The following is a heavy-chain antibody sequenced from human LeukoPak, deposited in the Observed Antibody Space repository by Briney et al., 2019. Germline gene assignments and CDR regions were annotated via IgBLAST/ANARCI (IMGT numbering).Heavy chain of an antibody. CDR2: IYYSGST. D-gene: IGHD6-6*01. Sequence: SETLSLTCTASGGSISSSSYYWGWIRQPPGKGLEWIGSIYYSGSTYYSPSLKSRVTISVDTSKNQFSLNLTSVTAADTAVYYCARAMSIAARLQTIFDYWGQGTLVTVSS. CDR3: ARAMSIAARLQTIFDY. CDR1: GGSISSSSYY. J-gene: IGHJ4*02. V-gene: IGHV4-39*07.